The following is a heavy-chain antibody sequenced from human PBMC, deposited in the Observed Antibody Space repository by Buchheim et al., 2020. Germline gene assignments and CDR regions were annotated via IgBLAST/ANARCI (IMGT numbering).Heavy chain of an antibody. Sequence: QVQLQQWGAGLLKPSETLSLTCAVYGGSFSGYYWSWIRQPPGKGLEWIGEINHSGSTNYNPSLKSRVTISVDTSKKQFSLKLSSVTAADTAVYYCARDYSNTTWMYYYYYYGMDVWGQGTT. D-gene: IGHD4-11*01. CDR3: ARDYSNTTWMYYYYYYGMDV. J-gene: IGHJ6*02. CDR1: GGSFSGYY. CDR2: INHSGST. V-gene: IGHV4-34*01.